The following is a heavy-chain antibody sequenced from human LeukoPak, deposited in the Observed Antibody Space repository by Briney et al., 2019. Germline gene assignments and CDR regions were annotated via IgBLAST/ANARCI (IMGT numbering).Heavy chain of an antibody. CDR1: GYTFTSYY. J-gene: IGHJ5*02. D-gene: IGHD3-22*01. Sequence: ASVKVSCKASGYTFTSYYIHWVRQAPGQGLEWMGIINPSGGSTTYAQKFQGRVTMTRDTSTSTVYMELSSLRSEDTATYYCARGAPRSKGSCYWGLFDPWGQGTLVTVSS. CDR2: INPSGGST. CDR3: ARGAPRSKGSCYWGLFDP. V-gene: IGHV1-46*01.